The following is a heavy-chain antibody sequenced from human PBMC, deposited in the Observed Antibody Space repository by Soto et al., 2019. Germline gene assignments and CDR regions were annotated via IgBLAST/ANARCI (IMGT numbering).Heavy chain of an antibody. D-gene: IGHD6-13*01. Sequence: SETLSLTCTVSGDSISSGGYYWSWIRQHPGKGLEWIGYIYYSGSTYYNPSLKSLVTISVDSSKNQFSLKLSSVTAADTAVYYCARVKAAAGNPFDYWGQGTLVTVYS. CDR1: GDSISSGGYY. J-gene: IGHJ4*02. V-gene: IGHV4-31*01. CDR3: ARVKAAAGNPFDY. CDR2: IYYSGST.